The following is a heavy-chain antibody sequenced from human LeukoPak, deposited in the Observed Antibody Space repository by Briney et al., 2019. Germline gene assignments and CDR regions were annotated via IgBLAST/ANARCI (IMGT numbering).Heavy chain of an antibody. CDR3: ARIYRDTPGCYYYFDF. D-gene: IGHD3-16*02. V-gene: IGHV4-4*02. CDR2: IYHSGNT. Sequence: SETLSLTCAVSGGSISSGNWWSWVRQPPGKGLEYIGEIYHSGNTTYNPSLKSRVTLSVDKSKNLFSLRLSSVTAADTAVYYCARIYRDTPGCYYYFDFWGQGTLVTVSS. J-gene: IGHJ4*02. CDR1: GGSISSGNW.